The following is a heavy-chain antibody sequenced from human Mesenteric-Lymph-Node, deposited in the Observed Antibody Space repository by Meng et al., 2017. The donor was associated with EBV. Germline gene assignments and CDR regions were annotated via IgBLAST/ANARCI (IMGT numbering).Heavy chain of an antibody. D-gene: IGHD1-26*01. J-gene: IGHJ4*02. CDR1: GYIFTDYC. V-gene: IGHV1-18*01. CDR3: ARVEVGITSGDY. Sequence: QVQLVESGPEVKTPGASVTVSCHASGYIFTDYCFTWVRQAPGQGLEWMGWISPYNGHTNYAQTLQGRVTMTTDTSTSTAYMELRSLRSDDTAVYYCARVEVGITSGDYWGQGTLVTVSS. CDR2: ISPYNGHT.